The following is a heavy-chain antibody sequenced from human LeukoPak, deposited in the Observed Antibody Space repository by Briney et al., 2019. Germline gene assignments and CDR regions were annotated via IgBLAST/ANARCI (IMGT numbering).Heavy chain of an antibody. CDR2: ISGSSSYT. D-gene: IGHD3-16*02. V-gene: IGHV3-11*06. Sequence: GGSLRLSCAASGFTFSDYYMSWIRQAPGKGLEWVSYISGSSSYTNYADSVKGRFTISRDNAKNSLYLQMNSLRAEDTAVYYCARDGSLGELSLYATDYWGQGTLVTVSS. CDR3: ARDGSLGELSLYATDY. CDR1: GFTFSDYY. J-gene: IGHJ4*02.